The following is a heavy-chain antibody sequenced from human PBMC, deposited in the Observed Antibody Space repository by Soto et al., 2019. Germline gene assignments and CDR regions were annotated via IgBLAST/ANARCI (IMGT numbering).Heavy chain of an antibody. CDR1: GYSLNELS. J-gene: IGHJ4*02. V-gene: IGHV1-24*01. CDR2: FDPEDGEI. CDR3: ATGGPAGDFDN. Sequence: QVHLVQSGAEVKKPGASVKVSCKVSGYSLNELSIHWVRQAPGKGLEWMGGFDPEDGEIVYAQKFQGRVTMTEDTSTDTANMDLSSLRSEDTAVYYCATGGPAGDFDNWGQGTLGTVSS. D-gene: IGHD3-10*01.